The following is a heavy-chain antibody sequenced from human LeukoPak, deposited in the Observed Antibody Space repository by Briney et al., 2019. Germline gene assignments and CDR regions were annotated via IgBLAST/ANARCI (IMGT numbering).Heavy chain of an antibody. CDR2: IDSSGNTI. D-gene: IGHD6-13*01. CDR1: GFSFSTYS. CDR3: AKGRIAAAPIDYYGMDV. Sequence: GGSLKLSCVASGFSFSTYSMDWVRQAPGKGLEWVSAIDSSGNTIYYADSVKGRFTISRDNAKNSLYLQMNSLRAEDTAVYYCAKGRIAAAPIDYYGMDVWGQGTTVTVSS. V-gene: IGHV3-21*01. J-gene: IGHJ6*02.